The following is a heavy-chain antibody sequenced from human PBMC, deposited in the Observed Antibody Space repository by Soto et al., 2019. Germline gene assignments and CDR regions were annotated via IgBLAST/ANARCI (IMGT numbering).Heavy chain of an antibody. CDR2: IYHSGST. CDR1: GGSISSGGYS. Sequence: QLQLQESGSGLVKPSQTLSLTCAVSGGSISSGGYSWSWIRQPPGKGLEWIGYIYHSGSTYYNPSLQSRVTPSVDRSKIQSSLKLSSVTAADTAVYYCAAGGGLPRYYWGQGTLVTVSS. J-gene: IGHJ4*02. CDR3: AAGGGLPRYY. V-gene: IGHV4-30-2*01. D-gene: IGHD5-12*01.